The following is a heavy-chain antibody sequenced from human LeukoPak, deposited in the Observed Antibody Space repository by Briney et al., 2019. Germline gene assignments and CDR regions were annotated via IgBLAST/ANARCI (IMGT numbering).Heavy chain of an antibody. CDR3: ARGEGSGSFYRRYFDL. J-gene: IGHJ2*01. D-gene: IGHD3-10*01. V-gene: IGHV3-23*01. CDR2: ISVSGGST. Sequence: GGSLRLSCAASEFTFNTYAMSWVRRAPGKGLEWVSHISVSGGSTYYADSVKGRFTISRDNSKNTLFLQMNSLRAEDTAVYYCARGEGSGSFYRRYFDLWGRGTLVTVSS. CDR1: EFTFNTYA.